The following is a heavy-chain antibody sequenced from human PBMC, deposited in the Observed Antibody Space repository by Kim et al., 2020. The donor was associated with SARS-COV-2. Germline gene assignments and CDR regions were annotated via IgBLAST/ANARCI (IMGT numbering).Heavy chain of an antibody. D-gene: IGHD3-16*01. CDR3: VRGYAGGPFDL. Sequence: GGSLRLSCAASGFTFDDYGMSWVRQTPGKGLEWVSGINRSSGSIGYADSVKGRFTISRDNAKKSLYLQMNGLRVEDTALYYCVRGYAGGPFDLWGQGSLVTVSS. CDR2: INRSSGSI. V-gene: IGHV3-20*04. CDR1: GFTFDDYG. J-gene: IGHJ4*02.